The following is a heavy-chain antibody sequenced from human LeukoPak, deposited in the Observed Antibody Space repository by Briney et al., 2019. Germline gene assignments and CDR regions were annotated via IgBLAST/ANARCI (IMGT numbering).Heavy chain of an antibody. J-gene: IGHJ5*02. V-gene: IGHV3-30*04. CDR2: ISYDGSNK. CDR1: GFTFSSYA. Sequence: AGGSLRLSCAASGFTFSSYAMHWVRQAPGKGLEWVAVISYDGSNKYYADSVKGRFTISRDNSKNTLYLQMNSLTAEDTAMYYCVRAYHPGGCFDPWGQGTLVTVSS. D-gene: IGHD2-21*01. CDR3: VRAYHPGGCFDP.